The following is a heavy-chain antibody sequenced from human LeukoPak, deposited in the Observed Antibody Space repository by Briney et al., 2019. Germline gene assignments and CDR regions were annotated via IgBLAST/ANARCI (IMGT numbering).Heavy chain of an antibody. V-gene: IGHV3-23*01. CDR2: ISVSGNT. J-gene: IGHJ4*02. CDR1: GFTFSNAW. CDR3: AKAPVTTCSGAYCYPFDY. D-gene: IGHD2-21*01. Sequence: GGSLRLSCAASGFTFSNAWMSWVRQAPGKGLEWVSAISVSGNTYHADSVKGRFTISRDSSKNTLYLQMNRLRAEDAAVYYCAKAPVTTCSGAYCYPFDYWGQGTLVTVSS.